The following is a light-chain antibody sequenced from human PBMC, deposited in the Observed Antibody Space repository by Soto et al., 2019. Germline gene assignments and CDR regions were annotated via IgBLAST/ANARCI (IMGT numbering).Light chain of an antibody. V-gene: IGKV1-5*01. J-gene: IGKJ1*01. Sequence: DIRMTQSPSTLSASVGDRVTITCRASQSISSWLAWYQQKPGKAPKLLIYDASSLESGVPSRFSGSGSGTEFTLTISSLQPDDFATYYCQQYNSYSSATFGQGTKV. CDR3: QQYNSYSSAT. CDR1: QSISSW. CDR2: DAS.